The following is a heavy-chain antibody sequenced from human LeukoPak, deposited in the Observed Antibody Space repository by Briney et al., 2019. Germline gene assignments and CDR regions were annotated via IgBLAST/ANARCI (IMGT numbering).Heavy chain of an antibody. V-gene: IGHV4-39*01. CDR1: GGSISSSSSY. CDR3: ARLGGTYDAFDI. Sequence: SETLSLTCTVSGGSISSSSSYWGWIRQPPGKGLEWIGNIYYSGSTYYNPSLNSRVTISVDTSRNQFSLKLSSVTAADTAVYYCARLGGTYDAFDIWGQGTMVTVSS. J-gene: IGHJ3*02. D-gene: IGHD1-26*01. CDR2: IYYSGST.